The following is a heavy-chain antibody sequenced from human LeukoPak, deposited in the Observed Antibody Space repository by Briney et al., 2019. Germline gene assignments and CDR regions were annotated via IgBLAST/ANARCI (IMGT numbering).Heavy chain of an antibody. CDR1: SYSISSGYY. CDR2: IYHSGNT. Sequence: PSETLSLTCTVSSYSISSGYYWGWIRQPPGKGLEWIGSIYHSGNTDYNPSLKSRVTISVDTSKNQFSLKLSSVTAADTAVYYCARGLFIGSGRWGQGTLVTVSS. V-gene: IGHV4-38-2*02. J-gene: IGHJ4*02. CDR3: ARGLFIGSGR. D-gene: IGHD2-21*01.